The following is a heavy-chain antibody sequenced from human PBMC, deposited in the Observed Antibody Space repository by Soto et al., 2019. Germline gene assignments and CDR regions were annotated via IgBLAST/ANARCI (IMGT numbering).Heavy chain of an antibody. CDR1: GGTFSSYA. CDR3: ASWSGRGYWSGPLDF. CDR2: IIPIFGTA. V-gene: IGHV1-69*13. Sequence: GASVKVSCKASGGTFSSYAISWVRQAPGQGLEWMGGIIPIFGTANYAQKFQGRVTITADESTSTAYMELSSLRSDDTAVYYCASWSGRGYWSGPLDFWGQGTLVTVSS. D-gene: IGHD3-3*01. J-gene: IGHJ4*02.